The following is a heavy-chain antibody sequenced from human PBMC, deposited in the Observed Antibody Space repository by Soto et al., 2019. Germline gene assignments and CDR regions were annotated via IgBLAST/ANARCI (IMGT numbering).Heavy chain of an antibody. V-gene: IGHV4-59*01. CDR1: GGSISSYY. CDR2: IYYSGST. CDR3: ARSGSSSSAYYYYGMDV. Sequence: QVQLQESGPGLVKPSETLSLTCTVSGGSISSYYWSWIRQPPGKGLEWIGYIYYSGSTNYNPSLKSRVTISVDTSKNQFSPKLSSVTAADTAVYYCARSGSSSSAYYYYGMDVWGQGTTVTVSS. D-gene: IGHD6-6*01. J-gene: IGHJ6*02.